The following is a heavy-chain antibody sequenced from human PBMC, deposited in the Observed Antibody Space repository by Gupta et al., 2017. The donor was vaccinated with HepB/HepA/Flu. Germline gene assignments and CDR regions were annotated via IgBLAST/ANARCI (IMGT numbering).Heavy chain of an antibody. V-gene: IGHV1-2*02. CDR2: INPNTGGT. Sequence: QVQLVQSGAAVKKPGPSMKVSCAASGYSFTGYYIHWVRQAPGEGLEWMGWINPNTGGTEYAQKFQDRGTVTRDTSSQTIFLELRRLMSDDTAVYYCARDGDCPLSGDCDHWGQGTLVSVSS. CDR3: ARDGDCPLSGDCDH. D-gene: IGHD7-27*01. CDR1: GYSFTGYY. J-gene: IGHJ4*02.